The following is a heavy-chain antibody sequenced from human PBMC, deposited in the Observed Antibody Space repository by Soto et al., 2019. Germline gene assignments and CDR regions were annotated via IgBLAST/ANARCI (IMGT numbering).Heavy chain of an antibody. CDR1: GGSISSSSHY. Sequence: SETLSLTCTVSGGSISSSSHYWGWIRQPPGQGLEWIGYVYNSGSTNYDPSLKSRVTISEDTSKSQFSLKVNSMTAADTAVYYCARYRREAVAGYTLDNWGQGILVTVSS. CDR3: ARYRREAVAGYTLDN. J-gene: IGHJ4*02. D-gene: IGHD6-13*01. V-gene: IGHV4-61*05. CDR2: VYNSGST.